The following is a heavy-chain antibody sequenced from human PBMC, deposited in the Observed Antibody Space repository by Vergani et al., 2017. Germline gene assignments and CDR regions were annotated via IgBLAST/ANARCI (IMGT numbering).Heavy chain of an antibody. V-gene: IGHV4-39*01. CDR1: GGSISSRNFN. CDR3: ARVCGYTYGHSEDWFDP. D-gene: IGHD5-18*01. J-gene: IGHJ5*02. Sequence: QLQLQESGPGLVKPSETLSLTCTVSGGSISSRNFNWGWIRQPPGKGLEWIGSIYYSGSPSYNPSLKSRVTVSVDTSKNQFSLRLSSRTAADTAVYYCARVCGYTYGHSEDWFDPWGQGILVTVSS. CDR2: IYYSGSP.